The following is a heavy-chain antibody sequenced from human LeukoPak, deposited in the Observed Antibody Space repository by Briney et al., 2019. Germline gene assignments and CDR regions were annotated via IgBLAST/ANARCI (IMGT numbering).Heavy chain of an antibody. Sequence: GASVKVSCKASGYTFTGYYMHWVRQAPGQGLEWMGWINPNSGGTNYAQKFQGRVTMTRDTSISTAYMEPSRLRSDDTAAYYCASAVYDSSGYYYDYWGQGTLVTVSS. D-gene: IGHD3-22*01. V-gene: IGHV1-2*02. CDR1: GYTFTGYY. J-gene: IGHJ4*02. CDR2: INPNSGGT. CDR3: ASAVYDSSGYYYDY.